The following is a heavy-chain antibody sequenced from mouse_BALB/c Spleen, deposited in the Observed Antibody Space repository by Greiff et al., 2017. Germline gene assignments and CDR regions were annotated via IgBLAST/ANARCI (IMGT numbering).Heavy chain of an antibody. V-gene: IGHV14-3*02. CDR1: GFNIKDTY. D-gene: IGHD1-1*01. J-gene: IGHJ1*01. Sequence: EVQLVESGAELVKPGASVKLSCTASGFNIKDTYMHWVKQRPEQGLEWIGRIDPANGNTKYDPKFQGKATITADTSSNTAYLQLSSLTSEDTAVYYCARYGSSYDWYFDVWGAGTTVTVSS. CDR3: ARYGSSYDWYFDV. CDR2: IDPANGNT.